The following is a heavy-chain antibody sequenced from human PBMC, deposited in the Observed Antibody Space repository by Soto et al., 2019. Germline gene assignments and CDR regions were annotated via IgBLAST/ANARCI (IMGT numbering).Heavy chain of an antibody. Sequence: GGSLRLSCAASGFTFSSYGMHWVRQAPGKGLEWVAVIWYDGSNKYYADSVKGRFTISRDNSKNTLYLQMNSLRAEDTAVYYCARDHSPTVNTFVLLDYWGQGTLVTVSS. CDR3: ARDHSPTVNTFVLLDY. J-gene: IGHJ4*02. CDR1: GFTFSSYG. D-gene: IGHD3-16*01. CDR2: IWYDGSNK. V-gene: IGHV3-33*01.